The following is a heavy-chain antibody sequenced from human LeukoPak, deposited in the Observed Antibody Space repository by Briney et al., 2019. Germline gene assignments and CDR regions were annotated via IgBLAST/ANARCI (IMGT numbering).Heavy chain of an antibody. CDR2: IIPIFGTA. J-gene: IGHJ3*02. CDR3: ARDYYDSSGYRQEAFDI. CDR1: GGTFSSYA. D-gene: IGHD3-22*01. V-gene: IGHV1-69*05. Sequence: GASVKVSCKASGGTFSSYAISWVRQAPGQGLEWMGRIIPIFGTANYAQKFQGRVTITTDESTSTAYMEPSSLRSEDTAVYYCARDYYDSSGYRQEAFDIWGQGTMVTVSS.